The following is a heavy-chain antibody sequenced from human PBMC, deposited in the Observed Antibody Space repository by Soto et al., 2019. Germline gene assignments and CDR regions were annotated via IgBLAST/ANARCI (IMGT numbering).Heavy chain of an antibody. CDR2: IYHGVST. J-gene: IGHJ4*02. CDR1: VGSISSSNW. D-gene: IGHD6-13*01. V-gene: IGHV4-4*02. Sequence: SETLSLTCAVSVGSISSSNWWSWVRQPPGKGLEWIGEIYHGVSTNYNPSLKSRVTISVDKSKNQFSLKLSSVTAADTAVYYCARDGYSSKGFDYWGQGTLVSVSS. CDR3: ARDGYSSKGFDY.